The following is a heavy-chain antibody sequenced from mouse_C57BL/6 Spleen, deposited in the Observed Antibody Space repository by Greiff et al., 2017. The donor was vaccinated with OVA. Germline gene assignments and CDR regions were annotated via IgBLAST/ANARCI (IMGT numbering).Heavy chain of an antibody. CDR2: IWSGGST. Sequence: VKLMESGPGLVQPSQSLSITCTVSGFSLTSYGVHWVRQSPGKGLEWLGVIWSGGSTDYNAAFISRLSISKDNSKSQVFFKMNSLQADDTAIYYCARMDYDYDMDYWGQGTSVTVSS. J-gene: IGHJ4*01. CDR3: ARMDYDYDMDY. V-gene: IGHV2-2*01. D-gene: IGHD2-4*01. CDR1: GFSLTSYG.